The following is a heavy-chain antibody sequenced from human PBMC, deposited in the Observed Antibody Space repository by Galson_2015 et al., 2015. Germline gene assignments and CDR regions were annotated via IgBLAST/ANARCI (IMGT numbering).Heavy chain of an antibody. J-gene: IGHJ5*02. CDR1: GGPITSGALY. Sequence: PLSLTCPVSGGPITSGALYWTWIRQHPGKGLEWIGYIHHNGTTYYLPSLKSRVTISVDASRSQFSLNLSSVTAADTAVYYCATYSSSTNCFDPWGQGTLVTVSS. D-gene: IGHD6-13*01. V-gene: IGHV4-31*03. CDR3: ATYSSSTNCFDP. CDR2: IHHNGTT.